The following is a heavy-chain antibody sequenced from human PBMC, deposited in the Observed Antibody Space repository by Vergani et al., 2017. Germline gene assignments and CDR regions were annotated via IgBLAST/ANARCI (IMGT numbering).Heavy chain of an antibody. CDR1: GFTVSSNY. CDR3: ARVMRDGYNSWYYFDY. D-gene: IGHD5-24*01. CDR2: IYSGGST. V-gene: IGHV3-53*01. J-gene: IGHJ4*02. Sequence: EVQLVESGGGLIQPGGSLRLSCAASGFTVSSNYMSWVRQAPGNGLEWVSVIYSGGSTYYADSVKGRFTISRDNSKNTLYLQMNSLRAEDTAVYYCARVMRDGYNSWYYFDYWGQGTLVTVSS.